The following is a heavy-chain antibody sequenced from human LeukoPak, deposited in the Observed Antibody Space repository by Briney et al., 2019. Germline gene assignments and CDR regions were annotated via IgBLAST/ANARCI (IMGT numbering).Heavy chain of an antibody. Sequence: PSETLSLTCTVSGGSISSGGYYWSWVRQPPGKGLVWIGYIYHSGSTYYNPSLKSRVTISVDRSKNQFSLKLSSVTAADTAVYYCARAQQPTRRTFDYWGQGTLVTVSS. CDR3: ARAQQPTRRTFDY. D-gene: IGHD6-13*01. CDR1: GGSISSGGYY. CDR2: IYHSGST. J-gene: IGHJ4*02. V-gene: IGHV4-30-2*01.